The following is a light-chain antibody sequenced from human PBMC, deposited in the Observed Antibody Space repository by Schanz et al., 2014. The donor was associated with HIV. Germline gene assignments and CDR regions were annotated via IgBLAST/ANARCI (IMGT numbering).Light chain of an antibody. V-gene: IGLV1-44*01. J-gene: IGLJ1*01. CDR3: AAWDDSLNGFYV. CDR1: GSNIGATYD. CDR2: RDD. Sequence: QSVLTQPPSVSGAPGQRVTITCTGSGSNIGATYDVHWYQQLPGTAPKLLIYRDDQRPSGVPDRFSGSKSGNTASLAISGLQSEDEADYYCAAWDDSLNGFYVFGTGTKLTVL.